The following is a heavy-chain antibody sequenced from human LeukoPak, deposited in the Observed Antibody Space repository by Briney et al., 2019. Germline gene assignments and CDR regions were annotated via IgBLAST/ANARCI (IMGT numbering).Heavy chain of an antibody. J-gene: IGHJ4*02. Sequence: GASVKVSCKASGYTFTSYYMHWVRQAPGQGLEWMGIINPSGGSTSYAQKFQGRVTMTRDMSTSTVYMELSSLRSEDTAVYYCARDGGSVTEYSSSWYLIGWWFDYWGQGTLVTVSS. CDR1: GYTFTSYY. CDR2: INPSGGST. D-gene: IGHD6-13*01. V-gene: IGHV1-46*01. CDR3: ARDGGSVTEYSSSWYLIGWWFDY.